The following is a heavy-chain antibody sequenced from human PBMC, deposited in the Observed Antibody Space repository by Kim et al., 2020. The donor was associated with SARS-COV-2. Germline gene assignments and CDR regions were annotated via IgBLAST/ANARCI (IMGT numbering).Heavy chain of an antibody. D-gene: IGHD3-10*01. CDR3: ARDRDRGAFDI. J-gene: IGHJ3*02. Sequence: GGSLRLSCAASGFTFSSYAMHWVRQAPGKGLEWVAVISYDGSNKYYADSVKGRFTISRDNSKNTLYLQMNSLRAEDTAVYYCARDRDRGAFDIWGQGTMATVSS. CDR1: GFTFSSYA. CDR2: ISYDGSNK. V-gene: IGHV3-30-3*01.